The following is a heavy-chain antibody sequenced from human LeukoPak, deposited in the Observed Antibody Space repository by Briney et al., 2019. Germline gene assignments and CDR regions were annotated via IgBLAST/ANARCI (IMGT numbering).Heavy chain of an antibody. Sequence: QTGGSLRLSCAASGFTFSNYAMSWVRQAPGKGLERVSAITGSGGNTYYADSVKGRFTISRDNSKNTLYLQMNSLRDEDTAVYYCAKWGDFDVLTGYYVPDFWGQGTLVTVSS. V-gene: IGHV3-23*01. CDR1: GFTFSNYA. CDR3: AKWGDFDVLTGYYVPDF. D-gene: IGHD3-9*01. CDR2: ITGSGGNT. J-gene: IGHJ4*02.